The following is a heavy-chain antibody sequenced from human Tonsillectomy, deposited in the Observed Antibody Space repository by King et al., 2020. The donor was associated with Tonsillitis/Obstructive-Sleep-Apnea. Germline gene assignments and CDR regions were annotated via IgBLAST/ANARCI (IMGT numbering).Heavy chain of an antibody. CDR2: ISSSSSTI. CDR1: GFTFSSYS. CDR3: ARGNCSSTSCSLGY. Sequence: EVQLVESGGGLVQPGGSLRLSCAASGFTFSSYSMNWVRHAPGKGLEWVSYISSSSSTIYYADSVKGRFTISRDNAKNSLYLQMNSLRDEDTAVYYCARGNCSSTSCSLGYWGQGTLVTVSS. J-gene: IGHJ4*02. D-gene: IGHD2-2*01. V-gene: IGHV3-48*02.